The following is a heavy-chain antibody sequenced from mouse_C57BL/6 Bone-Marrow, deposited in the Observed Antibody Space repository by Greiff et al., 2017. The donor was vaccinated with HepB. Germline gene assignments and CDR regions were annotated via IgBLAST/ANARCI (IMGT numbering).Heavy chain of an antibody. D-gene: IGHD3-2*02. CDR2: INPSSGYT. CDR3: ARARQLRLRFAY. V-gene: IGHV1-4*01. J-gene: IGHJ3*01. CDR1: GYTFTSYT. Sequence: QVQLKQSGAELARPGASVKMSCKASGYTFTSYTMHWVKQRPGQGLEWIGYINPSSGYTKYNQKFKDKATLTADKSSSTAYMQLSSLTSEDSAVYYCARARQLRLRFAYWGQVTLVTVSA.